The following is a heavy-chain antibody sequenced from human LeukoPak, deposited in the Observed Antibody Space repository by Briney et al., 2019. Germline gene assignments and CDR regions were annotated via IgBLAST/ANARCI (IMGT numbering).Heavy chain of an antibody. CDR3: ARSGYCSGGSCPADPYYYYGMDV. Sequence: GGSLRLSCAASGFIFSSCGMHWVRQAPGKGLEWVAVIWYDGSNKYYADSVKGRFTISRDKSKNTLYLQMNSLRAEDTAVYYCARSGYCSGGSCPADPYYYYGMDVWGQGTTVTVSS. CDR2: IWYDGSNK. D-gene: IGHD2-15*01. V-gene: IGHV3-33*01. CDR1: GFIFSSCG. J-gene: IGHJ6*02.